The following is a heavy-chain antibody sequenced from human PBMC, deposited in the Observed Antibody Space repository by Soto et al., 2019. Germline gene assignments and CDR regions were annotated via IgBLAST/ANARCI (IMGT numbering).Heavy chain of an antibody. V-gene: IGHV3-74*01. CDR3: ARVPYCDSTGFYSYFDF. Sequence: EMQLVESGGGLVQPGGSLRLSCAASGFTFRNYWMHWVRQAPGKGLVWVSRISSDGTDTTYADSVKGRFTISRDNAKNTLYLQVNRLRAEDTAVYYCARVPYCDSTGFYSYFDFWGQGVLVTVSS. CDR2: ISSDGTDT. J-gene: IGHJ4*02. CDR1: GFTFRNYW. D-gene: IGHD2-2*01.